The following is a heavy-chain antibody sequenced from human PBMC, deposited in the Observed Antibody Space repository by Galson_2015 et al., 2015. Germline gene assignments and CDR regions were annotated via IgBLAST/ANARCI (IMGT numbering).Heavy chain of an antibody. J-gene: IGHJ4*02. CDR2: INPSGGST. Sequence: SVKVSCKASGYTFTNYYMHWVRQAPGQGLEWMGIINPSGGSTNYAQKFQGRVTMTRDTSTSTVYMELSSLRSEDTAVYYCARLEYCGGDCYPGFDYGGQGTLVTVSS. D-gene: IGHD2-21*02. CDR3: ARLEYCGGDCYPGFDY. CDR1: GYTFTNYY. V-gene: IGHV1-46*01.